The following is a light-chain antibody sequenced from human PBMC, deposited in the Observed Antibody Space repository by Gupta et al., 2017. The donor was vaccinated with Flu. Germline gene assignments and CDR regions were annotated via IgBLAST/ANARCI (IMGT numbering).Light chain of an antibody. CDR1: QSINIW. Sequence: DIQLTQSPSTLSASVGDRVTITCRASQSINIWLAWYQHRPGKAPKLLIYQASNLETGVPSRFSGSGYGTEFTLSISSRQPDDFAPYYCQHDNSYSPLIFGGGTKVEIK. CDR2: QAS. J-gene: IGKJ4*01. CDR3: QHDNSYSPLI. V-gene: IGKV1-5*03.